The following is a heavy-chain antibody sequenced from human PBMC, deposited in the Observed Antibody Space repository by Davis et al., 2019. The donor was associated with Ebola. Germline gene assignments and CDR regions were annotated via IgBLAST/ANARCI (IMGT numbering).Heavy chain of an antibody. J-gene: IGHJ1*01. D-gene: IGHD7-27*01. Sequence: PGGPLRLSCAASGFTFSTKTMSWVRQAPGKGLEWVASIRGSGGITTYADSVQGRFTLSRDNSKNTLYLHMNSLRVDDTAIYYCAIIGGWGTPFGDWGQGTLVTVSS. CDR2: IRGSGGIT. V-gene: IGHV3-23*01. CDR3: AIIGGWGTPFGD. CDR1: GFTFSTKT.